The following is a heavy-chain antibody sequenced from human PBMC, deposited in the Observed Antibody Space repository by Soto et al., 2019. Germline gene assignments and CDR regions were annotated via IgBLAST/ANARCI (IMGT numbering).Heavy chain of an antibody. CDR3: AKADRSYFDY. CDR1: GFTFSSYA. V-gene: IGHV3-23*01. Sequence: EVQLLESGGGLVQPGGSLRLSCAASGFTFSSYAMSWVRQAPGKGLEWVSAISGSGGSTYYADSVKGRFTISRDNYKNTQSLQMNSRRAEDTAVYYCAKADRSYFDYWGQGTLVTVSS. CDR2: ISGSGGST. J-gene: IGHJ4*02.